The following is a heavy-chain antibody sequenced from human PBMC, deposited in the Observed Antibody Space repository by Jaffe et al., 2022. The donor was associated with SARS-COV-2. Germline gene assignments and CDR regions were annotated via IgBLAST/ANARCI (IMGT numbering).Heavy chain of an antibody. V-gene: IGHV3-30*04. CDR3: ARGGPYYYDSTRYDYYYYMDV. CDR2: ISYDGSNK. CDR1: GFTFSSYA. Sequence: QVQLVESGGGVVQPGRSLRLSCAASGFTFSSYAMHWVRQAPGKGLEWVAVISYDGSNKYYADSVKGRFTISRDNSKNTLYLQMNSLRAEDTAVYYCARGGPYYYDSTRYDYYYYMDVWGKGTTVTVSS. J-gene: IGHJ6*03. D-gene: IGHD3-22*01.